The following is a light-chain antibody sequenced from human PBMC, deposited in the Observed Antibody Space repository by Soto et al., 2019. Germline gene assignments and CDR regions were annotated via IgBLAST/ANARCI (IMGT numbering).Light chain of an antibody. J-gene: IGLJ2*01. V-gene: IGLV2-14*03. CDR3: TSYTSSIPPYVV. CDR2: DVS. Sequence: QSVLTQPASVSGSPGQSITISCTGASSDVGGYNYVSWYQQHPGKAPKLMISDVSNRPSGVSNRFSGSKSGNTASLTISGIQAEDEADYYCTSYTSSIPPYVVFGGGTKVTVL. CDR1: SSDVGGYNY.